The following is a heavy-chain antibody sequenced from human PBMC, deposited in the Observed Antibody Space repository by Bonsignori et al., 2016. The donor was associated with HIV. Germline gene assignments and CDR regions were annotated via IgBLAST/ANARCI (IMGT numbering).Heavy chain of an antibody. CDR2: INHSGST. V-gene: IGHV4-34*01. Sequence: SETLSLTCAVYGGSFSGYYWSWIRQPPGKGLEWIGEINHSGSTNYNPSLKSRVTISVDTSKNQFSLKLSSVTAADTAVYYCAVVVVAATEFDYWGQGTLVTVSS. CDR3: AVVVVAATEFDY. D-gene: IGHD2-15*01. J-gene: IGHJ4*02. CDR1: GGSFSGYY.